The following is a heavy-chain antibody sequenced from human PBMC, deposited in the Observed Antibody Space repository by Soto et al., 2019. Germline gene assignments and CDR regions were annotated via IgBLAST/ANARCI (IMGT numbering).Heavy chain of an antibody. J-gene: IGHJ4*02. Sequence: SLRLSCAASGFTFSSYGMHWVRQAPGKGLEWVAVISYDGSNKYYADSVKGRFTISRDNSKNTLYLQMNSLRAEDTAVYYCAKRYDSSGYYPVDYWGQGTLVTVS. CDR3: AKRYDSSGYYPVDY. CDR2: ISYDGSNK. V-gene: IGHV3-30*18. D-gene: IGHD3-22*01. CDR1: GFTFSSYG.